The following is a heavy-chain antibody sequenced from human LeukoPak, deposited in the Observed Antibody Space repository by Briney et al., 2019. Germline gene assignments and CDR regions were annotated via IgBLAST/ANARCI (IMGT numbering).Heavy chain of an antibody. V-gene: IGHV4-39*07. D-gene: IGHD3-22*01. CDR3: ANPEVDSSEPHAFDI. CDR1: GGSISSSSYY. J-gene: IGHJ3*02. Sequence: PSETLSLTCTVSGGSISSSSYYWGWIRQPPGKGLECIGSIYYSGSTYYNPSLKSRVTISVDTSKNQFSLKLSSVTAADTAVYYCANPEVDSSEPHAFDIWGQGTMVTVSS. CDR2: IYYSGST.